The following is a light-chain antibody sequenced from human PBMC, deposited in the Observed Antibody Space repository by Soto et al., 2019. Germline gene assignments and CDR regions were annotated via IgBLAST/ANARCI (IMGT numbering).Light chain of an antibody. Sequence: DIHMTQSPATLSVSVGDRVTITCRASQSISSWLAWYQQKPGKAPKLLIYGSASFESGVASRFSGSGSGTEFDFTISSSLLDDDAAAVYYHHKYGTSGTFGQGTKVDIK. CDR2: GSA. J-gene: IGKJ1*01. CDR1: QSISSW. V-gene: IGKV1-5*01. CDR3: YHHKYGTSGT.